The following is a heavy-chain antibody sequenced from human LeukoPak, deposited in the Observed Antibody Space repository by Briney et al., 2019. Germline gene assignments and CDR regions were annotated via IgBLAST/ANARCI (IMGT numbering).Heavy chain of an antibody. CDR2: ISAYNGNT. V-gene: IGHV1-18*01. J-gene: IGHJ4*02. D-gene: IGHD3-22*01. Sequence: ASVKVSCKASGYTFTSYGISWVRQAPGQGLEWMGWISAYNGNTNYALKLQGRVTMTTDTSTSTAYMELRSLRSDDTAVYYCARVFHDSSGYYPYYFDYWGQGTLVPVSS. CDR1: GYTFTSYG. CDR3: ARVFHDSSGYYPYYFDY.